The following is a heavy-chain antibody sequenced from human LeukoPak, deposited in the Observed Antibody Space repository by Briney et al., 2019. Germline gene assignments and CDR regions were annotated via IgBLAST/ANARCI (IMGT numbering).Heavy chain of an antibody. CDR2: ISWDGGST. CDR3: AKVKGSHGGEDAFDI. Sequence: GGSLRLSCAASGLTFDDYAMHWVRQAPGKGLEWVSLISWDGGSTYYADSVKGRFTISRDNSKNSLYLQMNSLRAEDTALYYCAKVKGSHGGEDAFDIWGQGTMVTVSS. D-gene: IGHD1-26*01. J-gene: IGHJ3*02. V-gene: IGHV3-43D*03. CDR1: GLTFDDYA.